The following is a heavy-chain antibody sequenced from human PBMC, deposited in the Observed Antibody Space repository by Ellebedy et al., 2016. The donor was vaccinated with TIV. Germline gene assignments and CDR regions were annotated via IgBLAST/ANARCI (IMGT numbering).Heavy chain of an antibody. CDR1: GYTFTSYD. J-gene: IGHJ4*02. D-gene: IGHD3-10*01. CDR2: MNPNSGNT. Sequence: ASVKVSCXASGYTFTSYDINWVRQATGQGLEWMGWMNPNSGNTGYAQKFQGRVTMTRNTSISTAYIELSSLRSEDTAVYYCARRSYGSGSYILDYWGQGTLVTVSS. CDR3: ARRSYGSGSYILDY. V-gene: IGHV1-8*01.